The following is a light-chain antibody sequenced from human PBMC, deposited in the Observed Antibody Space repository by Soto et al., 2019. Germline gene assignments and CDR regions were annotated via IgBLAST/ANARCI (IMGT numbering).Light chain of an antibody. V-gene: IGKV3-15*01. Sequence: DTIMTQSPVILSVSPGERATVSCRASQSLNSNLAWYQQKPGQAPRLLIIGASERVTTIPARFSGSGSGTEFTLTISSLQPEDFATYYCLQDYNYPWTFGQGTKVDIK. CDR1: QSLNSN. CDR3: LQDYNYPWT. CDR2: GAS. J-gene: IGKJ1*01.